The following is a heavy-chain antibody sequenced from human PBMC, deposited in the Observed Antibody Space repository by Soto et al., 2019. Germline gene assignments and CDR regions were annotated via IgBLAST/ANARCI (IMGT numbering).Heavy chain of an antibody. V-gene: IGHV1-69*13. D-gene: IGHD3-3*01. CDR3: ARGGRLRFLERLSTFDY. J-gene: IGHJ4*02. CDR2: IIPIFGTA. Sequence: SVKVSCKASGGTFSSYAISWVRQAPGQGLEWMGGIIPIFGTANFAQKFQGRVTITADESTSTAYMELRSLRSEDTAVYYCARGGRLRFLERLSTFDYWGQGTLVTVSS. CDR1: GGTFSSYA.